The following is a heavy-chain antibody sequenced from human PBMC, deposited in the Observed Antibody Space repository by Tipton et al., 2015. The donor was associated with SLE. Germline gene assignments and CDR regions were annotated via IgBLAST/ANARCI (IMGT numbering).Heavy chain of an antibody. V-gene: IGHV4-31*03. J-gene: IGHJ3*02. Sequence: TLSLTCTVSGGSISSGGYYWSWIRQHPGKGLEWIGYIYYSGSTYSNPSLKSRVTISVDTSKNQFSLKLSSVTAADTAVYYCAREEENDFWSGGDAFVIWGQGTMVTVSS. CDR3: AREEENDFWSGGDAFVI. D-gene: IGHD3-3*01. CDR1: GGSISSGGYY. CDR2: IYYSGST.